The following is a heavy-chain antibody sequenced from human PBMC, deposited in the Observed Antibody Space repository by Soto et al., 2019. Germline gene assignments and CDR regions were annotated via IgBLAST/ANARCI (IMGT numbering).Heavy chain of an antibody. J-gene: IGHJ5*02. V-gene: IGHV3-30-3*01. Sequence: QVQLVESGGGVVQPGRSLRLSCAASGFTFSSYAMHWVRQAPGKGLEWVAVISYDGSNKYYADSVKGRFTISRDNSKNTRYLQMNSLIAEYTSVYYCAREDGDYVLSPLFDTCGQGTLVTVSS. D-gene: IGHD4-17*01. CDR1: GFTFSSYA. CDR3: AREDGDYVLSPLFDT. CDR2: ISYDGSNK.